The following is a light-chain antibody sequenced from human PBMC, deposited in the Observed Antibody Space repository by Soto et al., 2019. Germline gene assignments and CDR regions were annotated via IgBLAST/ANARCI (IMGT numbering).Light chain of an antibody. V-gene: IGLV6-57*04. CDR1: SGSIASNY. J-gene: IGLJ3*02. Sequence: NFMLTQPHSVSESPGKTVTISCTRSSGSIASNYVQWYQQRPGSAPTTVIYEDNQRPSGVPDRFSGSIDSSSNSASLTISGLKTEDEADYYCQSYDSSNPWFGGGTKLTVL. CDR2: EDN. CDR3: QSYDSSNPW.